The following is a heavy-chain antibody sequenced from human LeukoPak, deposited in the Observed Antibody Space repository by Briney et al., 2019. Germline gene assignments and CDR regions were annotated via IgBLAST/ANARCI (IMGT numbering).Heavy chain of an antibody. V-gene: IGHV3-23*01. D-gene: IGHD4-17*01. CDR1: GFTFSSYA. J-gene: IGHJ4*02. Sequence: GGSLRLSCAASGFTFSSYAMSWVRQAPGKGLEWVSAISGSGGSTYYADSVKGRFTISRDNSKNTLYLQMNSLRAEDTAVYYCAKDASGATVTSDLGLDYWGQGTLVTVSS. CDR3: AKDASGATVTSDLGLDY. CDR2: ISGSGGST.